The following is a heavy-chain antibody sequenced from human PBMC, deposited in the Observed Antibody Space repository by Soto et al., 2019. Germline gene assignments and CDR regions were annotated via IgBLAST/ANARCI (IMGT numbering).Heavy chain of an antibody. J-gene: IGHJ4*02. D-gene: IGHD3-22*01. Sequence: GGSLRLSCAASGFTFSSYAMHWVRQAPGKGLEWVAVISYDGSNKYYADSVKGRFTISRDNSKNTLYLQMNSLRAEDTAVYYCARGDHYDSSGYIDYWGQGTLVTVSS. CDR3: ARGDHYDSSGYIDY. V-gene: IGHV3-30-3*01. CDR1: GFTFSSYA. CDR2: ISYDGSNK.